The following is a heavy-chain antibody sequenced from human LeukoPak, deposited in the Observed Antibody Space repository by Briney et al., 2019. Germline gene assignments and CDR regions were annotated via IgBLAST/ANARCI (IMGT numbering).Heavy chain of an antibody. CDR2: IYHSGST. CDR1: GYSISSGYY. J-gene: IGHJ4*02. D-gene: IGHD1-26*01. CDR3: ARQDGGATD. V-gene: IGHV4-38-2*01. Sequence: RPSETLSLTCAVSGYSISSGYYWGWIRQPPGKGVDWIGSIYHSGSTYYNPSLKSRVTISVDTSKNQFSMKLSSVTAADTAVYYCARQDGGATDWGQGTLVTVSS.